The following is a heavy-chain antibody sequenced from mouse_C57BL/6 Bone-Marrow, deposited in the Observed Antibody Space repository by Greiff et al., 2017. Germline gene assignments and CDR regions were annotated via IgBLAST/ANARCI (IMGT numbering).Heavy chain of an antibody. J-gene: IGHJ2*01. D-gene: IGHD1-1*01. CDR3: TSYYYGSRWFDY. CDR2: IDPENGDT. CDR1: GFNIKDDY. Sequence: ESGAELVRPGASVKLSCTASGFNIKDDYMHWVKQRPEQGLEWIGWIDPENGDTEYASKFQGKATITADTSSNTAYLQLSSLTSEDTAVYYCTSYYYGSRWFDYWGQGTTLTVSS. V-gene: IGHV14-4*01.